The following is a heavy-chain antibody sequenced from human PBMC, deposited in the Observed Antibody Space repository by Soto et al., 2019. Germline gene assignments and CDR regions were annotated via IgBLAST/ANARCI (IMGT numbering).Heavy chain of an antibody. J-gene: IGHJ6*03. CDR3: GRLFRGRNGWARYPYCSSKRL. CDR2: NNWEGDN. D-gene: IGHD2-21*02. Sequence: QSTLTESGPTLVKPTQTLTLTCTFSGFSLSTSEGSVGWICQPPGKAPGWLALNNWEGDNRNSPSLKSRVSTTKDTSNSQGVPTMSNMGPVDTGLYYSGRLFRGRNGWARYPYCSSKRLWGKGPTVHVSS. V-gene: IGHV2-5*02. CDR1: GFSLSTSEGS.